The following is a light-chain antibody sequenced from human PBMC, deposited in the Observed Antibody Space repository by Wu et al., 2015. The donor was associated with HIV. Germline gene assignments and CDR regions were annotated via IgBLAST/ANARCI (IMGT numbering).Light chain of an antibody. V-gene: IGKV3-20*01. CDR1: QSISSDY. Sequence: EIVLTQSPGTLSLSPGEGATLSCRASQSISSDYLTWYQHKPGQAPRLLIYGTFRRASGIPDRFSGSGSGTDFTLTINRLEPEDFAVYYCQQFGYSPRTFGQGTKGGDQT. CDR3: QQFGYSPRT. CDR2: GTF. J-gene: IGKJ1*01.